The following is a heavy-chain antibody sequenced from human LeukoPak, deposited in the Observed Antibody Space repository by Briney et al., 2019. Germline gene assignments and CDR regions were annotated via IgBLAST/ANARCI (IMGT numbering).Heavy chain of an antibody. J-gene: IGHJ4*02. CDR3: ARSQGLAVAGTRKVLGY. CDR1: GYTFTSYY. CDR2: INPSGGST. Sequence: ASVKVSCKASGYTFTSYYMHWVRQAPGRGLEWMGIINPSGGSTSYAQKFQGRVTMTRDTSTSTVYMELSSLRSEDTAVYYCARSQGLAVAGTRKVLGYWGQGTLVTVSS. D-gene: IGHD6-19*01. V-gene: IGHV1-46*01.